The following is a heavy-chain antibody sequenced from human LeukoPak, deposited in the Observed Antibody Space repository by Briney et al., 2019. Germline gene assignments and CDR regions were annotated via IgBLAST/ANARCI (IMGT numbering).Heavy chain of an antibody. CDR2: INPNSGGT. V-gene: IGHV1-2*02. Sequence: ASVKVSCKASGYTFTGYYMHWVRQAPGQGLEWMGWINPNSGGTNYAQKFQGRVTMTRDTSISTAYMELSRLRSDDTAVYYCARDLAMIVASYGMDVWGQGTTVTVSS. CDR3: ARDLAMIVASYGMDV. J-gene: IGHJ6*02. CDR1: GYTFTGYY. D-gene: IGHD3-22*01.